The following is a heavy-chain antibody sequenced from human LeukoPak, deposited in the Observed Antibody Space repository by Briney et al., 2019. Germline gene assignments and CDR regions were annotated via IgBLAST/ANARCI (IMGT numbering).Heavy chain of an antibody. Sequence: ASVKVSCKASGCTFTGYYIHWVRQAPGQGLEWMGIINPGGGSTNYAQKFQGRVTMTRDTSTSTVYMELSSLRSEDTAVYYCARRDCSSAICGWFDPWGQGTLVTVSS. D-gene: IGHD2-2*01. CDR2: INPGGGST. V-gene: IGHV1-46*01. J-gene: IGHJ5*02. CDR3: ARRDCSSAICGWFDP. CDR1: GCTFTGYY.